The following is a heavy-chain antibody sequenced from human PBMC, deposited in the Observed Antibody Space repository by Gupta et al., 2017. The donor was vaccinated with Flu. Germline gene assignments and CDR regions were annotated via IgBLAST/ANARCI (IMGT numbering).Heavy chain of an antibody. CDR1: GLRFSSSG. D-gene: IGHD6-13*01. CDR2: IWYDGSKK. V-gene: IGHV3-33*01. CDR3: ASQSSRWYEGLDY. Sequence: QVQLVESGGGVVQPGRSLRLYCVASGLRFSSSGMHWVRQAPGKGLEWVAVIWYDGSKKFYGESVKGRFTIARDNSKNTVYLQMDSLRVEDTAVYYCASQSSRWYEGLDYWGQGTLVTVSS. J-gene: IGHJ4*02.